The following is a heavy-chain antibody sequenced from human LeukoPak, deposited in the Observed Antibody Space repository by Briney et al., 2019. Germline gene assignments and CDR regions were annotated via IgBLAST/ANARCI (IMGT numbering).Heavy chain of an antibody. CDR3: ARDTIAAAGPGFYYYMDV. CDR2: ISRSSNYI. Sequence: GGSLRLSCAASGFTFSSYSMNWVRQAPGKGLEWVSSISRSSNYIYYGDSVKGRFTISRDSAKNSLYLQMNSLRAEDTAVYYCARDTIAAAGPGFYYYMDVWGKGTTVTVSS. CDR1: GFTFSSYS. V-gene: IGHV3-21*01. D-gene: IGHD6-13*01. J-gene: IGHJ6*03.